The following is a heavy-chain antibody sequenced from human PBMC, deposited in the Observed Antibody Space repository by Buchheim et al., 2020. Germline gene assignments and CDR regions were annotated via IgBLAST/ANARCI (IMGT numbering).Heavy chain of an antibody. J-gene: IGHJ6*02. CDR2: ISSSATTI. Sequence: EVQLVESGGGLVQPGGSLRLSCAASGFTFSSYGMNWVRQAPGKGLEWVSYISSSATTIFYADSVEGRFTISRDSAKNSLYLQMNSLRAEDTAVYYCARWGRDYDFWSGRNYYYGMDVWGQGTT. D-gene: IGHD3-3*01. V-gene: IGHV3-48*03. CDR1: GFTFSSYG. CDR3: ARWGRDYDFWSGRNYYYGMDV.